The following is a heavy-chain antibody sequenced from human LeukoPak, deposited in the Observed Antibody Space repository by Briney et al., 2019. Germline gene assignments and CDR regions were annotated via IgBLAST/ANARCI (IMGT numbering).Heavy chain of an antibody. Sequence: PGGSLRLSCAASGFTFSSYAMHWVRQAPGKGLEWVAVISYDGSNKYYADSVKGRFTISRDNSKNTLYLQMNSLRVEDTAVYYCARDLSAYYYGSGSYSPPGYWGQGTLVTVSS. D-gene: IGHD3-10*01. CDR3: ARDLSAYYYGSGSYSPPGY. V-gene: IGHV3-30*04. CDR1: GFTFSSYA. J-gene: IGHJ4*02. CDR2: ISYDGSNK.